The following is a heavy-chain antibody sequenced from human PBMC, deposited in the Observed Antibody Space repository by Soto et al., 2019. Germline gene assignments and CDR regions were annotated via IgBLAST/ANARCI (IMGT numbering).Heavy chain of an antibody. D-gene: IGHD3-22*01. Sequence: ASVKVSCKASGYTFTGYYMHWVRQAPGQGLEWMGWINPNSGGTNYAQKFQGRVTMTRDTSISTAYMELIRLRSDDTAVYYCARDSAYYYDSSGYSDYYYYYGMDVWGQGTTVTVSS. CDR1: GYTFTGYY. V-gene: IGHV1-2*02. CDR2: INPNSGGT. CDR3: ARDSAYYYDSSGYSDYYYYYGMDV. J-gene: IGHJ6*02.